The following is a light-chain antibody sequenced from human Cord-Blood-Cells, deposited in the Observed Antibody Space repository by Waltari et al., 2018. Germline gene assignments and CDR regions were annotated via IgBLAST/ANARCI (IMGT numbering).Light chain of an antibody. V-gene: IGLV2-23*01. CDR3: CSYAGSSTWV. J-gene: IGLJ3*02. CDR1: SSDVGSYNL. CDR2: EGS. Sequence: QSALTQPASVSGSPGQSITISCTGTSSDVGSYNLVSWYQQHPGKAPKLMIYEGSKRPSGDSNRFSGSKSGNMASLTISGLQAEDEADYYCCSYAGSSTWVFGGGTKLTVL.